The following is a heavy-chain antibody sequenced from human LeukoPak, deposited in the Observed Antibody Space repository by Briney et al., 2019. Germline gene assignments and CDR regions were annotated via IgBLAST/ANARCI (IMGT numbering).Heavy chain of an antibody. CDR2: ITGSGGST. D-gene: IGHD6-19*01. Sequence: PGGSLRLSCAASGLTIRYDGMSWVRQAPGKGLEWVSSITGSGGSTYVDSVKGRFTISRDNSKNTLYLQMNSLRAEDTAVYYCAARPPRAVAGPFDYWGQGTLVTVSS. J-gene: IGHJ4*02. CDR1: GLTIRYDG. CDR3: AARPPRAVAGPFDY. V-gene: IGHV3-23*01.